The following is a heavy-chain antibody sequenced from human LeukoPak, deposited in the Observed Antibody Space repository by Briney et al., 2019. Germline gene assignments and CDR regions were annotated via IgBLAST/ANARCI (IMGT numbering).Heavy chain of an antibody. CDR1: GFTLSNYW. CDR3: ARVIGWDEPFDL. Sequence: GGSLRLSCAASGFTLSNYWIHWVRQAPGKGLVWVSRINTDGSSTNYADSVWGRFTVSRDNAKNTLYLQMNSLRVEDTAVYYCARVIGWDEPFDLWGHGTLVTVSS. D-gene: IGHD1-26*01. CDR2: INTDGSST. V-gene: IGHV3-74*01. J-gene: IGHJ3*01.